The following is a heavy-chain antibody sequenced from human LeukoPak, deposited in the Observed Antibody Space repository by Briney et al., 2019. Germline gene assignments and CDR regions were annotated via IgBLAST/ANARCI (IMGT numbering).Heavy chain of an antibody. CDR3: ASVFITWNYGVTWFDP. D-gene: IGHD1-7*01. Sequence: NPSETLSLTCTVSGGSISSYYWSWIRQPPGKGLEWIGYIYYSGSTNYNLSLKSRVTISVDTSKNQFSLKLSSVTAADTAVYYCASVFITWNYGVTWFDPWGQGTLVTVSS. V-gene: IGHV4-59*12. CDR2: IYYSGST. CDR1: GGSISSYY. J-gene: IGHJ5*02.